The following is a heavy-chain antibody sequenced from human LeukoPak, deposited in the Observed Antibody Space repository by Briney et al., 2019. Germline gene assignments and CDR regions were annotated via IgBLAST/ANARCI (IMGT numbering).Heavy chain of an antibody. D-gene: IGHD3-22*01. CDR1: GYTLTELS. CDR2: FDPEDGET. J-gene: IGHJ3*02. Sequence: ASVKVSCKVSGYTLTELSMHWVRQAPGKGLEWMGGFDPEDGETIYAQKFQGRVTMTEDTSTDPAYMELSSLRSEDTAVYYCATRWQSSGYYYGGEGAFDIWGQGTMVTASS. CDR3: ATRWQSSGYYYGGEGAFDI. V-gene: IGHV1-24*01.